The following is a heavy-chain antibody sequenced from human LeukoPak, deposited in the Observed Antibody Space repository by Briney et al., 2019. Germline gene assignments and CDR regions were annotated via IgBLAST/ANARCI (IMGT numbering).Heavy chain of an antibody. CDR1: GYTFTGYY. Sequence: ASVKVSCKASGYTFTGYYMHWVRQAPGQGLEWMGWISAYNGNTNYAQKLQGRVTMTTDTSTSTAYMELRSLRSDDTAVYYCASGIHCSSTSCSNQADYWGQGTLVTVSS. CDR2: ISAYNGNT. D-gene: IGHD2-2*01. CDR3: ASGIHCSSTSCSNQADY. V-gene: IGHV1-18*04. J-gene: IGHJ4*02.